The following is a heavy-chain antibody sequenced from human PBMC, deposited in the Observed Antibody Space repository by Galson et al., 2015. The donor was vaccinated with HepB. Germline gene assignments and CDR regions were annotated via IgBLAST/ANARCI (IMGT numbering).Heavy chain of an antibody. CDR2: IDPSDSYT. V-gene: IGHV5-10-1*01. D-gene: IGHD2-2*01. J-gene: IGHJ5*02. CDR1: GYSFPSYW. Sequence: QSGAEVTKPGESLRISCKGSGYSFPSYWISWVRQMPGKGLEWMGRIDPSDSYTNYSPSFQGHVTISADKSISTAYLQWSSLKASDTAMYYCARDIVVVPAAISDWFDPWGQGTLVTVSS. CDR3: ARDIVVVPAAISDWFDP.